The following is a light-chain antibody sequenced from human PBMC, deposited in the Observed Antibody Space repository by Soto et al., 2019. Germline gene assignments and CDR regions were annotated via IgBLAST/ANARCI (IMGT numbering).Light chain of an antibody. Sequence: DIQMTQSPSSLSASVGDRVIITCRASQGIRNYLAWYQQKPGKVPKLLIYAASTLQSGVPSRFSGSGSGTDFTLTISSLQPEDVATYYCQKYNNAPWTFGQGTKVEIK. CDR2: AAS. CDR1: QGIRNY. CDR3: QKYNNAPWT. V-gene: IGKV1-27*01. J-gene: IGKJ1*01.